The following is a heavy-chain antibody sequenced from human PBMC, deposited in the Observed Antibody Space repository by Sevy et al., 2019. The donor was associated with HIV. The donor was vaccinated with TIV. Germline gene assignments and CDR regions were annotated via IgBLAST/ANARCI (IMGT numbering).Heavy chain of an antibody. V-gene: IGHV3-53*01. CDR2: IYSGGST. D-gene: IGHD3-10*01. CDR3: AGGRVVRGVIPPLDY. Sequence: GGSLRLSCAASGFTVSSNYMSWVRQAPGKGLEWVSVIYSGGSTYYADSVKGRFTISRDNSKNTLYLQMNSLRAEDTAVYYSAGGRVVRGVIPPLDYWGQGTLVTVSS. J-gene: IGHJ4*02. CDR1: GFTVSSNY.